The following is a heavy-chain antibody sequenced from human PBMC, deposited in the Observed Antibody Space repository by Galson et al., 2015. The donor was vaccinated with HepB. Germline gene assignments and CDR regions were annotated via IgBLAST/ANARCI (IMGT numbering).Heavy chain of an antibody. D-gene: IGHD1-26*01. CDR2: IYWNSARI. Sequence: SLRLSCAVSGFTFRDNAMHWVRQAPGEGVEWVSGIYWNSARIDYADSVKGRFTISRDNAKNSLYLQMNSLRPDDTAVYYCIRESSPGGADAWGRGTTVTVSS. CDR3: IRESSPGGADA. V-gene: IGHV3-9*01. J-gene: IGHJ6*02. CDR1: GFTFRDNA.